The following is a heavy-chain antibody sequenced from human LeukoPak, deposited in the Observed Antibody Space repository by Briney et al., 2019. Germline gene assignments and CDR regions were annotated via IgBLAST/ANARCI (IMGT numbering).Heavy chain of an antibody. CDR3: ARQYSGYDADYYFYYMDV. J-gene: IGHJ6*03. D-gene: IGHD5-12*01. CDR2: IKHDGSEK. Sequence: GGSLRLSCAASGFTFSSYWMSWVRQAPGKGLEWVANIKHDGSEKYYVDSVKGRFTISRDNAEKSLYLQMNSLRAEDTAVYYCARQYSGYDADYYFYYMDVWGKGTTVTISS. V-gene: IGHV3-7*01. CDR1: GFTFSSYW.